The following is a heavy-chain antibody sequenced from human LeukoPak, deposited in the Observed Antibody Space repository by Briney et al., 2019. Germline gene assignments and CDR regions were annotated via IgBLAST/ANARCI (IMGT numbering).Heavy chain of an antibody. CDR3: ARVRGEYKLLTWFDP. V-gene: IGHV1-69*13. CDR2: IIPIFGTA. J-gene: IGHJ5*02. D-gene: IGHD2-2*01. CDR1: GGTFSSYA. Sequence: SVKVSCKASGGTFSSYAISWVRQAPGQGLEWMGGIIPIFGTANYAQKFQGRVTITADESTSTAYMELSSLRSEDTAVYYCARVRGEYKLLTWFDPWGQGTLVTVSS.